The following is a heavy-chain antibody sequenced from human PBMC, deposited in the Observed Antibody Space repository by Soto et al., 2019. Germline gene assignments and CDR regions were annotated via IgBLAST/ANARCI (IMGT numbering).Heavy chain of an antibody. D-gene: IGHD2-15*01. V-gene: IGHV4-4*07. CDR3: AGIGEDIYYGMDV. J-gene: IGHJ6*02. CDR2: IYSSGSP. Sequence: SETLSLTCTVSGGSIKNYYWNWIRQPAGKGLEWIGRIYSSGSPNYNPSLKSRVTMLVDTSKSQFSLSLNSVTAADTAVYYCAGIGEDIYYGMDVWGQGTTVTVSS. CDR1: GGSIKNYY.